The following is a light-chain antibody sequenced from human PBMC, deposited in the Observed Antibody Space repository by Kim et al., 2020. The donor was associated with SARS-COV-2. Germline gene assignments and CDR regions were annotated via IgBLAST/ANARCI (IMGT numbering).Light chain of an antibody. Sequence: ASVGDRVTFTCRASQSINDWLVWYQQKPGKAPKLLIYDASTLESGVSSRVSGSGSGTEFTLTISSLQPDDFATYYCQQYRSYSITFGQGTRLEIK. CDR1: QSINDW. CDR2: DAS. J-gene: IGKJ5*01. V-gene: IGKV1-5*01. CDR3: QQYRSYSIT.